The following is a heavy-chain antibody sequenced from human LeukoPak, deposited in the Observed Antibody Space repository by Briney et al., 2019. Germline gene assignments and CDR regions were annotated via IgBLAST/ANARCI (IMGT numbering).Heavy chain of an antibody. CDR3: ARVICSSTGCAPHYYYYYGMDV. Sequence: SETLSLTCTVSGGSIRSNNYYWSWIRQDPAKGLEWIGYIYHSGSTYYNPSLKSRVIISLDTSKNQFSLKLSSVTAADTAVYYCARVICSSTGCAPHYYYYYGMDVWGQGTTVTVSS. J-gene: IGHJ6*02. CDR1: GGSIRSNNYY. CDR2: IYHSGST. V-gene: IGHV4-31*02. D-gene: IGHD2-2*01.